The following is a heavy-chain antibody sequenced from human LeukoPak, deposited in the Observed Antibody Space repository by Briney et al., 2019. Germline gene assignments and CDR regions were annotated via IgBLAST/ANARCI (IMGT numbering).Heavy chain of an antibody. D-gene: IGHD5-18*01. J-gene: IGHJ4*02. V-gene: IGHV1-2*02. CDR1: GYTFTGYY. Sequence: ASVKVSCKASGYTFTGYYIHWVRQAPGQGLEWMGWINPHSGGTNYAQKFQGRVTMTRDTSISTVYMELSRLRSDDTAVYYCARDRPARGYSYDYYFDYWGQGTMVTHSS. CDR2: INPHSGGT. CDR3: ARDRPARGYSYDYYFDY.